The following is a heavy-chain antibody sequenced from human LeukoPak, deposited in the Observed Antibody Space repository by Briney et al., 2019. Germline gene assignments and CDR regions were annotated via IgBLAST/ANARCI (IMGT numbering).Heavy chain of an antibody. D-gene: IGHD1-1*01. V-gene: IGHV3-23*01. Sequence: GGSLRLSCAASGFMFSTYEMNWVRQAPGKGLEWVSAISGSGGSTYYADSVKGRFTISRDNSKNTLYLQMNSLRAEDTAVYYCASGELDSLYYFDFWVQGTLVTVSS. CDR2: ISGSGGST. CDR1: GFMFSTYE. J-gene: IGHJ4*02. CDR3: ASGELDSLYYFDF.